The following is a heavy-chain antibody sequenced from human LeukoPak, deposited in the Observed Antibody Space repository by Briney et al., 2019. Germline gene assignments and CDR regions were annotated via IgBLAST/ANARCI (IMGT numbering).Heavy chain of an antibody. CDR1: GFTFSSYS. CDR2: ISSSSNYI. CDR3: AKDLRDEAVAGTIDY. J-gene: IGHJ4*02. Sequence: GGSLRLSCAASGFTFSSYSMNWVRQAPGEGLEWVSSISSSSNYIYYADSVKGRFTISRDNAKNSLYLQMNSLRAEDTALYYCAKDLRDEAVAGTIDYWGQGTLVTVSS. D-gene: IGHD6-19*01. V-gene: IGHV3-21*04.